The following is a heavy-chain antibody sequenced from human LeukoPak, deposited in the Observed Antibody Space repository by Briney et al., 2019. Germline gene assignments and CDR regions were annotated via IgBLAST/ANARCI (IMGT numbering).Heavy chain of an antibody. V-gene: IGHV4-59*12. D-gene: IGHD1-26*01. CDR1: GGSISSYY. Sequence: PSETLSLTCTVSGGSISSYYWSWIRQPPGKGLEWIGYIYYSGSTNYNPSLKSRVTISVDTSKNQFSLKLNSVTAADTAVYYCARTYSGSYEGAFDIWGQGTVVTVSS. CDR2: IYYSGST. CDR3: ARTYSGSYEGAFDI. J-gene: IGHJ3*02.